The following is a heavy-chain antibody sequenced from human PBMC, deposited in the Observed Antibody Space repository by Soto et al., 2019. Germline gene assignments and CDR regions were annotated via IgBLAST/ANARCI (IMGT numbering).Heavy chain of an antibody. Sequence: GGSLRLSCAASGFTFSSYSMNWVRQAPGKGLEWVSSISSSSSYIYYADSVKGRFTISRDNAKNSLYLQMNSLRAEVSAVYYCSRDWGITMVRGVRGSFDYWGQGTLVTVSS. CDR3: SRDWGITMVRGVRGSFDY. CDR1: GFTFSSYS. J-gene: IGHJ4*02. D-gene: IGHD3-10*01. CDR2: ISSSSSYI. V-gene: IGHV3-21*01.